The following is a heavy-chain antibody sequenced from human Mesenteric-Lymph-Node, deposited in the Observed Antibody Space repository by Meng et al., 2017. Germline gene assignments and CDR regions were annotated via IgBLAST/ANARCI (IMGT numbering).Heavy chain of an antibody. CDR3: ARHRYLYFHGMEV. Sequence: SETLSLTCAVSGGSITDYYWSWVRQPPGKGLEWIGFIYYTGSTTYNPSLTSRVTISLDPSKTQFSLKLTSVTAADSAMYYCARHRYLYFHGMEVWGQGTTVTVSS. J-gene: IGHJ6*02. CDR1: GGSITDYY. CDR2: IYYTGST. V-gene: IGHV4-59*01. D-gene: IGHD1-14*01.